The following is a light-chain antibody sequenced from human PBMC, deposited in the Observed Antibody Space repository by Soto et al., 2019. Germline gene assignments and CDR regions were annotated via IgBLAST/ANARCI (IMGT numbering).Light chain of an antibody. CDR2: GVS. V-gene: IGLV2-14*03. CDR1: SNDVGAFNY. Sequence: QSALTPPASVSGSPGQSITISCTGSSNDVGAFNYVSWYRHSPGEAPKVLIRGVSIRPSGVSIRFSASKSANTASLTISGLQAEDEALYYCSSYTTSNTWVFGGGTKVTVL. J-gene: IGLJ3*02. CDR3: SSYTTSNTWV.